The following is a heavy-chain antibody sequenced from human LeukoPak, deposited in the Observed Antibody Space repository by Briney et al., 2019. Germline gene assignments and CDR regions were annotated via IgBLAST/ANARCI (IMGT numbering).Heavy chain of an antibody. CDR3: ARGRTYYYDTSGYYPSIYYGMDV. Sequence: SETLSLTCAVYGGSFSSYYWTWIRQPPGKGLEWIGEISHSGGTNYNPSLKSRVTISLDTSSNQFSLKLTSVTAADTAVYYCARGRTYYYDTSGYYPSIYYGMDVWGQGTTVIVSS. V-gene: IGHV4-34*01. D-gene: IGHD3-22*01. CDR1: GGSFSSYY. CDR2: ISHSGGT. J-gene: IGHJ6*02.